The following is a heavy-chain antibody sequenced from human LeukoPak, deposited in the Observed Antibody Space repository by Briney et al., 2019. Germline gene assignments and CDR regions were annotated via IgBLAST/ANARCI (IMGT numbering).Heavy chain of an antibody. CDR1: GASIDSYY. J-gene: IGHJ6*03. V-gene: IGHV4-59*08. Sequence: PSETLSLTCTISGASIDSYYWSWIRQPPGKGLEWIGYIYYSGTTNYNPSLKRRVTISVDTSKNQFSLKLSSVTAADTAVYYCASGSYSFYYMDVWGKGTTVTVSS. D-gene: IGHD1-26*01. CDR2: IYYSGTT. CDR3: ASGSYSFYYMDV.